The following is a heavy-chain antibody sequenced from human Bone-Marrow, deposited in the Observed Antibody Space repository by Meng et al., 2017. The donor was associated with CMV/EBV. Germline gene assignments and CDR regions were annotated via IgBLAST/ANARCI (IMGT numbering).Heavy chain of an antibody. CDR1: GDSISNNNW. V-gene: IGHV4-4*02. D-gene: IGHD2-2*01. CDR2: IHPSGTT. Sequence: SETLSLTCAVSGDSISNNNWWSWVRQPPGKGLEWIGEIHPSGTTNDNLSLKSRVTISLDKSKNQFSLKLSSVTAADTAVHYCARGTLGHCSSTSCFPLDSWGQGTLVTVSS. J-gene: IGHJ4*02. CDR3: ARGTLGHCSSTSCFPLDS.